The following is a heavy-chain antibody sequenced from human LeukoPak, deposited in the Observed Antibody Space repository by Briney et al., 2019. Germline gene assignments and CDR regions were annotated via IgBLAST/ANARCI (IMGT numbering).Heavy chain of an antibody. V-gene: IGHV4-59*01. D-gene: IGHD2-2*01. Sequence: SETLSLTCTVSGGSISSYYWSWIRQPPGKGLEWIGYIYYSGSTNYNPPLKSRVTISVDTSKNQFSLKLSSVTAADTAVYYCARTFGCSSTSCQPGNWFDPWGQGTLVTVSS. CDR2: IYYSGST. J-gene: IGHJ5*02. CDR1: GGSISSYY. CDR3: ARTFGCSSTSCQPGNWFDP.